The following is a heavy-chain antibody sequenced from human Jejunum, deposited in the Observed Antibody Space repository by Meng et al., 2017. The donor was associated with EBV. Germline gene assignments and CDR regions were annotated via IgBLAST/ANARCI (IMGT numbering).Heavy chain of an antibody. V-gene: IGHV4-59*01. Sequence: SVPFLLKPSDTLSPTDTFSGVSISNFYWSWSRQPPGKGLEWIGYIYYSVSTNYNPSLKSRVTISVDTSKNQFSLSLSSVTAADTAAYYCARGGGRPEYWGQGILVTVSS. D-gene: IGHD3-10*01. J-gene: IGHJ4*02. CDR2: IYYSVST. CDR1: GVSISNFY. CDR3: ARGGGRPEY.